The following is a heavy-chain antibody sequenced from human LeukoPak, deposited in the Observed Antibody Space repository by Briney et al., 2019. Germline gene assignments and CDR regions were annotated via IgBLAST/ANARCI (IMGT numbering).Heavy chain of an antibody. CDR2: IYPGDSDT. J-gene: IGHJ3*02. CDR3: ARVVTMVRGVPRAFDM. D-gene: IGHD3-10*01. CDR1: GYSFTNYY. V-gene: IGHV5-51*01. Sequence: GESLKISCKGSGYSFTNYYIGWVRQMPGKGLEWMAIIYPGDSDTRHSPSFQGQVTISADKSTSTAYVQWNSLKASDTAMYYCARVVTMVRGVPRAFDMWGQGTMVIVSS.